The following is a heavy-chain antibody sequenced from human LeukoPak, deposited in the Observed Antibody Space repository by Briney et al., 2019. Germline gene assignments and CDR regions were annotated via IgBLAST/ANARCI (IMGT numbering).Heavy chain of an antibody. V-gene: IGHV4-30-2*01. CDR3: ARETAAAGTLDY. Sequence: PSETLSLTCAVSGGSISSGGYSWSWIRQPPGKGLEWIGYIYHSGSTYYNPSLKSRVTISVDRSKNQFSLKLSSVTAADTAVYYCARETAAAGTLDYWGQGTLVTVSS. D-gene: IGHD6-13*01. J-gene: IGHJ4*02. CDR1: GGSISSGGYS. CDR2: IYHSGST.